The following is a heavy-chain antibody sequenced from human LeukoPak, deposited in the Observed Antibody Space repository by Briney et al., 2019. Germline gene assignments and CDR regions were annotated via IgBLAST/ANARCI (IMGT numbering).Heavy chain of an antibody. CDR1: GYTLTELS. CDR3: AAGPLYDSSGQDYYYYYMDV. V-gene: IGHV1-24*01. D-gene: IGHD3-22*01. CDR2: FDPEDGET. Sequence: GASVKVSCKVSGYTLTELSMHWVRQAPGKGLEWMGGFDPEDGETIYAQKFQGRVTMTEDTSTDTAYMELSSLRSEDTAVYYCAAGPLYDSSGQDYYYYYMDVWGKGTTVTVSS. J-gene: IGHJ6*03.